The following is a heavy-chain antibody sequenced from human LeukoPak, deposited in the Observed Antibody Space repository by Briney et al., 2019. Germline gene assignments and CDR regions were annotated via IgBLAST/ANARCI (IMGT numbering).Heavy chain of an antibody. Sequence: PSQTLSLTCTVSGGSISSGGYYWSWLRQPPGKGLEWIGYIYYSGSTNYNPSLKSRVTISVDTSKNQFSLKLSSVTAADTAVYYCARVDTAMLYYYYGMDVWGQGTTVTVSS. V-gene: IGHV4-61*08. CDR1: GGSISSGGYY. J-gene: IGHJ6*02. CDR3: ARVDTAMLYYYYGMDV. CDR2: IYYSGST. D-gene: IGHD5-18*01.